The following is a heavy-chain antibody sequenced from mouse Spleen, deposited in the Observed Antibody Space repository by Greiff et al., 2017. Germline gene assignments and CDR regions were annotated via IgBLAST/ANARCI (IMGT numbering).Heavy chain of an antibody. CDR1: GYSFTGYN. D-gene: IGHD2-1*01. V-gene: IGHV1S135*01. Sequence: VQLQQSGAELVRPGASVKISCKASGYSFTGYNMNWVKQSNGKSLEWIGNIDPYYGGTSYNQKFKGKATLTVDESSSTAYMQLKSLTSEDSAVYYCARSEAYGNYDAMDYWGQGTSVTVSS. CDR3: ARSEAYGNYDAMDY. J-gene: IGHJ4*01. CDR2: IDPYYGGT.